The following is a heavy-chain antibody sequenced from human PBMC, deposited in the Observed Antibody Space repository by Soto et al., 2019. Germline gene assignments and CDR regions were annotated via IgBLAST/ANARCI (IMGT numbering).Heavy chain of an antibody. CDR3: PKAQDVYYGDYELDY. Sequence: QVQLVESGGGVVQPGTSLTLSCAASGFSFGNHAIHWVRQAPGKGLEWVAVISYDGSKKYYGDSVKGRFSVSRDNSKNTLDLRVDSLRPEDTAVYYCPKAQDVYYGDYELDYWGRGTVVTVSS. V-gene: IGHV3-30*18. J-gene: IGHJ4*02. D-gene: IGHD4-17*01. CDR2: ISYDGSKK. CDR1: GFSFGNHA.